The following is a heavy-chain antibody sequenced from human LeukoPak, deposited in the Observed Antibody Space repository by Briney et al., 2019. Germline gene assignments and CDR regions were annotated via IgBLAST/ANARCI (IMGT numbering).Heavy chain of an antibody. J-gene: IGHJ6*03. CDR1: GGSISSYY. D-gene: IGHD1-26*01. Sequence: SETLSLTCTVSGGSISSYYWSWIRQPPGKGLGWIGYIYTSGSTNYNPSLKSRVTISVDTSKNQFSLKLSSVTAADTAVYYCARHASGSYYYYYMDVWGKGTTVTVSS. V-gene: IGHV4-4*09. CDR2: IYTSGST. CDR3: ARHASGSYYYYYMDV.